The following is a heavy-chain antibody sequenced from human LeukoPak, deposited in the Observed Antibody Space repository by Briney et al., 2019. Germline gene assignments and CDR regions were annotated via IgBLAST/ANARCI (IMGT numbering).Heavy chain of an antibody. D-gene: IGHD3-10*01. CDR2: IKEDGREK. CDR3: ARDWVAGVPFDAFDI. J-gene: IGHJ3*02. Sequence: QPGGSLRLSCAASGFTLSSYWMSWVRQAPGKGLEWVANIKEDGREKYYVDSVKGRFTISRDNAKNSLYLHMNSLTAEDTAMYYCARDWVAGVPFDAFDIWGQGTMVSVSS. V-gene: IGHV3-7*03. CDR1: GFTLSSYW.